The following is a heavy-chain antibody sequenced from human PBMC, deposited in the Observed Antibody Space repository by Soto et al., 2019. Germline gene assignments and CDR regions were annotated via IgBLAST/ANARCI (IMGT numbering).Heavy chain of an antibody. CDR3: ARAGGLLLDY. Sequence: QVQLVESGGGVVQPGRSLRLSCAASGFTFSSYAMHWVRQAPGKGLEWAAVISYDGSNKYYADSVKGRFTISRDISKNTLYLQMNSLRPEDTAVYYCARAGGLLLDYWGQGTLVTVSS. D-gene: IGHD2-15*01. CDR2: ISYDGSNK. V-gene: IGHV3-30-3*01. CDR1: GFTFSSYA. J-gene: IGHJ4*02.